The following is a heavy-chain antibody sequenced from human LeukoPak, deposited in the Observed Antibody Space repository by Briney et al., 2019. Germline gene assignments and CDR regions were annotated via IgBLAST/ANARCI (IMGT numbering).Heavy chain of an antibody. V-gene: IGHV3-15*01. J-gene: IGHJ4*02. CDR2: IKSKTDGGTI. D-gene: IGHD3-10*01. Sequence: TGGSLRLSCAASGFTFSDAWMSWVRQAPGKGLECVGRIKSKTDGGTIDYAAPMKGRFTISRDDSKNTVYLQMNSLKAEDTAVYYCTSLAMIRGVIPFDYWGQGTLVTVSS. CDR3: TSLAMIRGVIPFDY. CDR1: GFTFSDAW.